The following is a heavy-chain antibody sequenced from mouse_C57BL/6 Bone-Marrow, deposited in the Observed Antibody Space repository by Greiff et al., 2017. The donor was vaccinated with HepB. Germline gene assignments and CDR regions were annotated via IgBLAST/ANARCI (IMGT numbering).Heavy chain of an antibody. J-gene: IGHJ3*01. Sequence: QVQLPHSGAELARPGASVKLSCKASGYTFTSYGISWVKQRTGQGLEWIGEIYPRSGNTYYNEKFKGKATLTADKSSRTAYMELRSLTYEDSAVYLCARGDELAYWGQGTLVTVSA. CDR2: IYPRSGNT. CDR1: GYTFTSYG. CDR3: ARGDELAY. V-gene: IGHV1-81*01.